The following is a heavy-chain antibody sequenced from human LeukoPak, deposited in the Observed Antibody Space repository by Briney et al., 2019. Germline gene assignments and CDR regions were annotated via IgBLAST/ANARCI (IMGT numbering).Heavy chain of an antibody. CDR2: IKQDGSEK. D-gene: IGHD2-2*01. CDR3: ARYAPEGSYYYGMDV. CDR1: GNYW. Sequence: PGGSLRLSCAASGNYWMHWVRQAPGKGLEWVANIKQDGSEKYYVDSVKGRFTISRDNAKNSLYLQMNSLRAEDTAVYYCARYAPEGSYYYGMDVWGQGTTVTVSS. V-gene: IGHV3-7*03. J-gene: IGHJ6*02.